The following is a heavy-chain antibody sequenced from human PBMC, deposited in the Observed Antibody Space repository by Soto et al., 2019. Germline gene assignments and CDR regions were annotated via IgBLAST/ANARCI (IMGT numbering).Heavy chain of an antibody. CDR1: GGSFSGYY. J-gene: IGHJ4*02. V-gene: IGHV4-34*01. CDR3: ARVYRIFGVVIIPGFVDY. Sequence: PSETLSLTCAVYGGSFSGYYWSWIRQPPGKGLEWIGEINHSGSTNYNPSLKSRVTISVDTSKNQFSLKLSSVTAADTAVYYCARVYRIFGVVIIPGFVDYWGQGTLVTV. D-gene: IGHD3-3*02. CDR2: INHSGST.